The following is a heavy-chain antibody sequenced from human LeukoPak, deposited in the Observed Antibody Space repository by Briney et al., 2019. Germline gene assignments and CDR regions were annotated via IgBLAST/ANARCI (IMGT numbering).Heavy chain of an antibody. CDR1: GYSFTTYW. CDR2: IYAGDSDT. Sequence: GASLEISCKGSGYSFTTYWIGWVRQTPGKGLEYMGIIYAGDSDTRYSPSFQGQVTISVDKSISTAYLQWSSLQASDTAIYYCARHLRPFGTAAGYYYYGMDVWGQGTTVTVTS. D-gene: IGHD6-13*01. CDR3: ARHLRPFGTAAGYYYYGMDV. J-gene: IGHJ6*02. V-gene: IGHV5-51*01.